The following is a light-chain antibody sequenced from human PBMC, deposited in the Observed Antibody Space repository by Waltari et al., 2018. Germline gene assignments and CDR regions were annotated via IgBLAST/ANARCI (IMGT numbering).Light chain of an antibody. V-gene: IGLV2-11*01. CDR1: KRVVGAYDS. J-gene: IGLJ2*01. Sequence: QSVLTQPRSVSGARGQAVTISCTGNKRVVGAYDSVSWYQHHPCKVPKLMIYGVSRRPSGLHHRFSGSKSGNSASLTISGLQTEDEADYYCCSYAGNYIMIFGGGTKVTVL. CDR2: GVS. CDR3: CSYAGNYIMI.